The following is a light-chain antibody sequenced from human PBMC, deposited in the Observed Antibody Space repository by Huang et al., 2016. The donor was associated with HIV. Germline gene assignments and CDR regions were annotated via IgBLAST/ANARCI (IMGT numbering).Light chain of an antibody. Sequence: EIVLTQSPATLSLSPGERATLSCRASQSVRNYLAGYQQKPGQAPRLLIYDASNRATGTPARFSGSGSGTDFTLTISSLEPEDFAVYYCQQRSDWPPWTFGQGTKVEIK. CDR3: QQRSDWPPWT. J-gene: IGKJ1*01. V-gene: IGKV3-11*01. CDR1: QSVRNY. CDR2: DAS.